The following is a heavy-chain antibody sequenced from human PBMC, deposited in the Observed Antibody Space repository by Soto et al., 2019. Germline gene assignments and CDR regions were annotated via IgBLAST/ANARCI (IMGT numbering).Heavy chain of an antibody. J-gene: IGHJ4*02. V-gene: IGHV3-23*01. CDR3: AKGSDYGDYGEFDFDY. CDR2: ISGSGGST. D-gene: IGHD4-17*01. CDR1: GFTFSSYA. Sequence: GGSLRLSCAASGFTFSSYAMSWVRQAPGKGLEWVSAISGSGGSTYYADSVKGRFTISRDNSKNTLYLQMNSLRAEDTAVYYCAKGSDYGDYGEFDFDYWGQGTLVTVSS.